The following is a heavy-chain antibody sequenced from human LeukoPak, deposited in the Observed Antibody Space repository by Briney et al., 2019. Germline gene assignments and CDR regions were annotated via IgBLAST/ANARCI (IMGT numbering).Heavy chain of an antibody. CDR2: IWSDGSQK. D-gene: IGHD2-15*01. CDR3: ARDLGHCSGDSCYSWYYFDY. CDR1: GFTFSSYG. Sequence: PGRSLRLACAASGFTFSSYGMHWVRQAPGKGLEWVAVIWSDGSQKYYAESVKGRFIISRDNSKNTLYLQMNSLTVEDTAVFYCARDLGHCSGDSCYSWYYFDYWGQGTLVTVSS. J-gene: IGHJ4*02. V-gene: IGHV3-33*01.